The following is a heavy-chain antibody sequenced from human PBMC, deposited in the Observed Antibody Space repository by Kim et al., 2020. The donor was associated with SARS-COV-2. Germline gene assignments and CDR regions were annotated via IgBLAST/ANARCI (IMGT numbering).Heavy chain of an antibody. D-gene: IGHD3-22*01. Sequence: GESLKISCAASGFTFSGSAMHWVRQASGKGLEWVGRIRSKANSYATAYAASVKGRFTISRDDSKNTAYLQMNSLKTEDTAVYYCTRAYYYDRDYWGQGTLVTVSS. CDR1: GFTFSGSA. CDR2: IRSKANSYAT. J-gene: IGHJ4*02. CDR3: TRAYYYDRDY. V-gene: IGHV3-73*01.